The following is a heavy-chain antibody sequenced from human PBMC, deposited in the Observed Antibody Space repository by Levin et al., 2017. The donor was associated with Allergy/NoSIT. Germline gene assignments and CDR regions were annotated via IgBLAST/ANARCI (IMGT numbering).Heavy chain of an antibody. D-gene: IGHD3-10*01. Sequence: SETLSLTCTVSGASISSYYWSWIRQPAGKGLEWIGRIYTSGSTNYNPSLKSRVTMSVDTSKNQFSLELSSVTAADTAVYYCARTSGSGSGTYYDVEYFDSWGQGTLVTVSS. CDR2: IYTSGST. V-gene: IGHV4-4*07. CDR3: ARTSGSGSGTYYDVEYFDS. CDR1: GASISSYY. J-gene: IGHJ4*02.